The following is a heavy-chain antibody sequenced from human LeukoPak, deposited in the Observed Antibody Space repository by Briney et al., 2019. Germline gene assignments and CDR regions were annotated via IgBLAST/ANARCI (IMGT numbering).Heavy chain of an antibody. CDR3: ARNYYYDSSGYYYVEDYYYGMDV. V-gene: IGHV3-48*03. CDR2: ISSSGRAI. Sequence: QPGGSLRLSCAGSGFTFSSYEMNWVRQAPGKGLEWVSYISSSGRAIYYADSVKGRFTVSRDNAKNSLYLQMNSLRAEDTALYYCARNYYYDSSGYYYVEDYYYGMDVWGQGTTVTVSS. J-gene: IGHJ6*02. CDR1: GFTFSSYE. D-gene: IGHD3-22*01.